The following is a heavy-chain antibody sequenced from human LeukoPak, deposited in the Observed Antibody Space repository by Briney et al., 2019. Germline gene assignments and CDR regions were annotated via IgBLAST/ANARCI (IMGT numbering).Heavy chain of an antibody. V-gene: IGHV3-7*03. CDR1: GFSISNYW. Sequence: GGSLRLSCVASGFSISNYWMGWARQAPGKGLEWVANVMKDGIDKYYVTSVRGRFSVSRDNGKNSLSLQMNSLRAEDTAVYYCAKDIEYGSGTPIAYWGQGTLVTVST. CDR3: AKDIEYGSGTPIAY. J-gene: IGHJ4*02. CDR2: VMKDGIDK. D-gene: IGHD3-10*01.